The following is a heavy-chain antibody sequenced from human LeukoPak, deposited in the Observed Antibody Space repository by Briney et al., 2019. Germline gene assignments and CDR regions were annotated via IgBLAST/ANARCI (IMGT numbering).Heavy chain of an antibody. J-gene: IGHJ4*02. V-gene: IGHV3-74*01. CDR3: ARDSSGPLY. CDR2: INSDGSTT. CDR1: GFTFSSYW. D-gene: IGHD6-19*01. Sequence: GGSLRLSCAASGFTFSSYWMHWVRQAPGKGLVWVSRINSDGSTTTYADSVKGRFTISRDNARNTLYLQMNSLGAEDTAVYYCARDSSGPLYWGQGTLVTVSS.